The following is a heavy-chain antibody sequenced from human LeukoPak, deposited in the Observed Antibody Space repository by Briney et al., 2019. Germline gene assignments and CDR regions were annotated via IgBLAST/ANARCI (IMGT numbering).Heavy chain of an antibody. Sequence: GASVKVSCKASGYTFTSHYMHWVRQAPGQGLEWMGVINPTGSTTTYAKKLQGRVIMTRDTSISTAYMELSRLRSDDTAVYYCARGFWESIAAAGVFDYWGQGTLVTVSS. CDR3: ARGFWESIAAAGVFDY. V-gene: IGHV1-46*04. CDR2: INPTGSTT. CDR1: GYTFTSHY. D-gene: IGHD6-13*01. J-gene: IGHJ4*02.